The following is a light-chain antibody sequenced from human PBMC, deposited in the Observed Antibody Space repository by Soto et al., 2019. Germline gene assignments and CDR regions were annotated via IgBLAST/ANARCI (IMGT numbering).Light chain of an antibody. CDR1: QSISSW. CDR2: KAS. V-gene: IGKV1-5*03. CDR3: QQYISFSS. J-gene: IGKJ1*01. Sequence: DIQMTQSPSTLSASVGDRFTITCRASQSISSWLAWYQQKPGKAPKLLIYKASSLESGVPSRFSGSGSGAEFTLTISSLQPDDFATYYCQQYISFSSFGQGTKVDIK.